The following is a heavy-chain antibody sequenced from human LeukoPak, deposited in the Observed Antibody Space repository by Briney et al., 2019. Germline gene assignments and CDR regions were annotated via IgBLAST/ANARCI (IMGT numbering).Heavy chain of an antibody. D-gene: IGHD2-15*01. CDR1: GYSFSTYA. CDR3: AKNGDRGAYCSGGSCYPYYYYYIDV. J-gene: IGHJ6*03. Sequence: GGSLRLSCTASGYSFSTYAMNWVRQAPGKGLEWVSNISGGGGSTFYADSVKGRFTISRDNSKNTLYLQMNSLRAEDTAIYYCAKNGDRGAYCSGGSCYPYYYYYIDVWGKGTTVTISS. CDR2: ISGGGGST. V-gene: IGHV3-23*01.